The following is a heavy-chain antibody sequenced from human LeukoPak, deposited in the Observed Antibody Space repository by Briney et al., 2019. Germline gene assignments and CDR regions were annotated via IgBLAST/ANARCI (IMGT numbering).Heavy chain of an antibody. CDR1: GGTFSSYA. V-gene: IGHV1-69*05. D-gene: IGHD6-13*01. CDR2: IIPIFGTA. J-gene: IGHJ5*02. Sequence: SVKVSSKASGGTFSSYAISWVRQAPGQGLEWMGGIIPIFGTANYAQKFQGRVTITTDESTSTAYMELSSLRSEDTAVYYCARAPRIAPAYESWFDPWGQGTLVTVSS. CDR3: ARAPRIAPAYESWFDP.